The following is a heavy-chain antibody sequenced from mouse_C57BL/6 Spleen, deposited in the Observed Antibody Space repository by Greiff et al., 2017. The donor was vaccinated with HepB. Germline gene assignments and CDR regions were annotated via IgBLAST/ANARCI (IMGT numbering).Heavy chain of an antibody. CDR2: IHPSDSDT. D-gene: IGHD1-1*01. Sequence: QVQLQQPGAELVKPGASVKVSCKASGYTFTSYWMHWVKQRPGQGLEWIGRIHPSDSDTNYNQKFKGKATLTVDKSSSTAYMPLSSLTAEDSAVYYCAMDYYGSSSWYFDVWGTGTTVTVSS. CDR3: AMDYYGSSSWYFDV. V-gene: IGHV1-74*01. J-gene: IGHJ1*03. CDR1: GYTFTSYW.